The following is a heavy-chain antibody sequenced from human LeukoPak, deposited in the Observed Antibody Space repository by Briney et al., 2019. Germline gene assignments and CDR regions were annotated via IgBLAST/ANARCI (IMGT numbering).Heavy chain of an antibody. J-gene: IGHJ1*01. Sequence: GGSLRLSCAASGFIFSSYAMNWGRQAPGKGLEWVSAISGSGDGTYYADSVKGRFTVSRDNSKNTLYLQMNNLRAEDTAVYYCAKGVGGYCSSTDCRAYDNWGQGTLVTVSS. CDR2: ISGSGDGT. V-gene: IGHV3-23*01. CDR3: AKGVGGYCSSTDCRAYDN. D-gene: IGHD2-2*01. CDR1: GFIFSSYA.